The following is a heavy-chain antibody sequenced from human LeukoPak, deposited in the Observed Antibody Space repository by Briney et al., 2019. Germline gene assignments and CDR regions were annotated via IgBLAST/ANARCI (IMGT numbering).Heavy chain of an antibody. V-gene: IGHV1-69*05. J-gene: IGHJ5*02. CDR1: VGTFSSYA. Sequence: SVNVSCKASVGTFSSYAISWVRQAPGQGLEWMGGIIPIFGTANYAQKFQGRVTITTDESTSTAYMELSSLRSEDTAVYYCARVLTYCGGDCYPRGWFDPWGQGTLVTVSS. D-gene: IGHD2-21*02. CDR2: IIPIFGTA. CDR3: ARVLTYCGGDCYPRGWFDP.